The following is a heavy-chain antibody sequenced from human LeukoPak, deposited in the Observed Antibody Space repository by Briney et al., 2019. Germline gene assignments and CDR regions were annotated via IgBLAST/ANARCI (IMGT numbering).Heavy chain of an antibody. CDR3: AKYSSGWYEGWFDP. D-gene: IGHD6-19*01. Sequence: GGSLRLSCAASGFTFSSYGMHWVRQAPGKGLEWVAVISYDGSNKYYADSVKGRFTISRDNSKNTLYLQMNSLRAEDTAVYYCAKYSSGWYEGWFDPWGQGTLVTVSS. CDR2: ISYDGSNK. CDR1: GFTFSSYG. V-gene: IGHV3-30*18. J-gene: IGHJ5*02.